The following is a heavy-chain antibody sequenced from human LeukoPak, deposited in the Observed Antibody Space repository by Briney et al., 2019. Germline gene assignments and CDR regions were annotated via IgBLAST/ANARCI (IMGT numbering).Heavy chain of an antibody. CDR3: ARHAGQQLVHSDY. CDR2: IYYSGST. CDR1: GGSISSYY. Sequence: SETQSLTCTVSGGSISSYYWSWIRQPPGKGLEWIGYIYYSGSTNYNPSLKSRVTISVDTSKNQFSLKLSSVTAADTAVYYCARHAGQQLVHSDYWGQGTLVTVSS. D-gene: IGHD6-13*01. V-gene: IGHV4-59*08. J-gene: IGHJ4*02.